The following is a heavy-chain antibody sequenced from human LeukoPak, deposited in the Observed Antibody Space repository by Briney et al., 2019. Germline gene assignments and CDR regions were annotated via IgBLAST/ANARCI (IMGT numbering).Heavy chain of an antibody. V-gene: IGHV3-74*01. J-gene: IGHJ3*02. D-gene: IGHD3-10*01. Sequence: GGSLRLSCAASGFTFSSYWMHWVRQVPGKGLVWVSRINSDGSSTSYADSVKGRFTISRDNAKNTPYVQMNSLRAEDTAVYYCSTGSGHAFDIWGRGTMVTVSS. CDR1: GFTFSSYW. CDR2: INSDGSST. CDR3: STGSGHAFDI.